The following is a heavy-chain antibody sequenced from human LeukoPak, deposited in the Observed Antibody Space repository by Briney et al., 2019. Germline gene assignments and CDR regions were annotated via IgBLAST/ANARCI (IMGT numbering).Heavy chain of an antibody. CDR2: INPNSGGT. CDR1: GYTFSGYY. CDR3: ARDRVLLHYYFDY. J-gene: IGHJ4*02. V-gene: IGHV1-2*02. Sequence: GASVKVSCKASGYTFSGYYMHWVRQAPGQGLEWMGWINPNSGGTNYAQKLQGRVTMTTDTSTSTAYMELRSLRSDDTAVYYCARDRVLLHYYFDYWGQGTLVTVSS. D-gene: IGHD1-26*01.